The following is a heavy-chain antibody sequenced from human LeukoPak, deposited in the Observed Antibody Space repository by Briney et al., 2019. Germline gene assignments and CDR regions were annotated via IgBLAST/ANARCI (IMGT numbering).Heavy chain of an antibody. J-gene: IGHJ4*02. D-gene: IGHD6-19*01. CDR1: GFTFSKYW. CDR2: INTDGTVT. CDR3: ATKQWLAPPPDS. V-gene: IGHV3-74*01. Sequence: GGSLRLSCAASGFTFSKYWMLWVCQAPGKVLESVSRINTDGTVTTYADSVKGRFTVSRDNADNTMFLQMNSVRDEDTAVYYCATKQWLAPPPDSWGQGTPVTVSS.